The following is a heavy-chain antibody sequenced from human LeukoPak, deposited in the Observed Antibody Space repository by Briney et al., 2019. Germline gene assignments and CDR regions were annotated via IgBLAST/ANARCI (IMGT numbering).Heavy chain of an antibody. J-gene: IGHJ4*02. V-gene: IGHV4-59*01. CDR2: IYYSGSA. CDR3: ARTGVVATSYFFDY. CDR1: GGSISSYC. D-gene: IGHD5-12*01. Sequence: SETLSLTCTVSGGSISSYCWSWIRQPPGKGLEWIGFIYYSGSANYNPSLRSRVTISVDTSKNQFSLELTSVTAADTAVYYCARTGVVATSYFFDYWGQGTLVTVSS.